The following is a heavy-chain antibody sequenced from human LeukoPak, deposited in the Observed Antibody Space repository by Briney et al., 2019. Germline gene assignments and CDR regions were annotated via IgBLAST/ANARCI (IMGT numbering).Heavy chain of an antibody. CDR2: ISSSGSTI. Sequence: GGSLRLSCAASGFTFSSYEMNWVRQAPGKGLEWVSYISSSGSTIYYADSVKGRFTISRDNAKNSLYLQMNSLRTEDTAVYYCGRATGWFQAFDYWGQGTLVTVSS. CDR1: GFTFSSYE. CDR3: GRATGWFQAFDY. J-gene: IGHJ4*02. D-gene: IGHD6-19*01. V-gene: IGHV3-48*03.